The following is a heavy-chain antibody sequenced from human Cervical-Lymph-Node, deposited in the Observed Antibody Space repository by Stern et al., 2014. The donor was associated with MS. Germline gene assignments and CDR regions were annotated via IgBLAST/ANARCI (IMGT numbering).Heavy chain of an antibody. V-gene: IGHV5-51*03. J-gene: IGHJ4*02. CDR1: GYSFTTYW. Sequence: EVQLVESGAELKKPGESLKISCKGFGYSFTTYWIGWVRQMPGKGLEWMGVIYPDDSETKYSPSFQGQVTISADRSINTAYLQWSSLRASDTAMYYCALGPGSSSWSHFDFWGQGTLVTVSS. CDR3: ALGPGSSSWSHFDF. CDR2: IYPDDSET. D-gene: IGHD6-13*01.